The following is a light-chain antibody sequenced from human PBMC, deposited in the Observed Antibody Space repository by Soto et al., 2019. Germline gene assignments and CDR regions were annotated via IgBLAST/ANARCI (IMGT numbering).Light chain of an antibody. CDR2: GAS. CDR1: QTVSGNY. V-gene: IGKV3-20*01. CDR3: QQYGASRA. Sequence: DSVLTQSPGTLSLSPGEGATLSCRASQTVSGNYLAWYQQKPGQAPRLLIYGASNRASGIPGRFSGSGSGTDFTLTISRLEPEDFAVYFCQQYGASRAFGQGTKVDIK. J-gene: IGKJ1*01.